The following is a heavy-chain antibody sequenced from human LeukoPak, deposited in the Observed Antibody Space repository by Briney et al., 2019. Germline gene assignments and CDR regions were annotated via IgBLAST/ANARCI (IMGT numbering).Heavy chain of an antibody. J-gene: IGHJ4*02. D-gene: IGHD6-19*01. CDR1: GFTFSDYY. V-gene: IGHV4-34*08. Sequence: GSLRLSCAASGFTFSDYYMSWIRQPPGKGLEWIGSIYYTGSTYYNPSLKSRVTISVDTSKNQFSLKLSSVTAADTAVYYCAGRVAVAGTGLGWGQGTLVTVSS. CDR2: IYYTGST. CDR3: AGRVAVAGTGLG.